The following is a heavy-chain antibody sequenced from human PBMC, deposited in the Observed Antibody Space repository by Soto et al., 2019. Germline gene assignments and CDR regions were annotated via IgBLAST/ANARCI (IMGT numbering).Heavy chain of an antibody. CDR1: GGSISSYY. CDR3: ARYNAASGTYYFDV. J-gene: IGHJ4*02. D-gene: IGHD6-13*01. CDR2: ISYSGST. Sequence: SETLSLTCTVSGGSISSYYWSWIRQPPGRGLEWIGYISYSGSTNYNPSLKSRVTMSVDKSKNQFSLKLTSVTAADTAVYYCARYNAASGTYYFDVWGQGALVTVSS. V-gene: IGHV4-59*12.